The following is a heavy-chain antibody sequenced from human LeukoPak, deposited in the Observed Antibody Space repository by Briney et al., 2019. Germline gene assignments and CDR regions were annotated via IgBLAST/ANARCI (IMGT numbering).Heavy chain of an antibody. Sequence: PSETLSLTCAVYGGSFSGYYWSWIRQPPGKGLEGIGEINHSGSTNYNPSLKSRVTISVDTSKNQFSLKLSSVTAADTAVYYCARARIQGAVAGTDYWGQGTLVTVS. CDR3: ARARIQGAVAGTDY. D-gene: IGHD6-19*01. J-gene: IGHJ4*02. CDR1: GGSFSGYY. V-gene: IGHV4-34*01. CDR2: INHSGST.